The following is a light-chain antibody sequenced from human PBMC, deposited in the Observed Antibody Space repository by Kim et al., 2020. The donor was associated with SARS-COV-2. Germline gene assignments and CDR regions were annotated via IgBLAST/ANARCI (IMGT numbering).Light chain of an antibody. CDR2: GES. V-gene: IGKV3-20*01. CDR1: ESVSSKY. J-gene: IGKJ2*01. CDR3: HPYKTSPRT. Sequence: EIVLTQSPDTLSLSPGETAALSCRASESVSSKYLAWYQHKPGQAPRLLVYGESNRATGTPDRFTGGGSGTNFVLTITRLEPEDFAVYYCHPYKTSPRTFGQGTKLEI.